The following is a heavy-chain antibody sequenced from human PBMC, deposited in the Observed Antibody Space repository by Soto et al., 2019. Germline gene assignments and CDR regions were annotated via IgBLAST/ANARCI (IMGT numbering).Heavy chain of an antibody. D-gene: IGHD3-10*01. CDR2: INPNSGGT. CDR1: GYTFTGYY. J-gene: IGHJ6*02. V-gene: IGHV1-2*02. Sequence: QVQLVQSGAEVKKPGASVKVSCKASGYTFTGYYMHWVRQAPGQGLEWMGWINPNSGGTNYAQKFQGRVTMTRDTSSSTAYMELSRLRSDDTAVYYCARLGTYYYGSGRRGMDVWGQGTTVTVSS. CDR3: ARLGTYYYGSGRRGMDV.